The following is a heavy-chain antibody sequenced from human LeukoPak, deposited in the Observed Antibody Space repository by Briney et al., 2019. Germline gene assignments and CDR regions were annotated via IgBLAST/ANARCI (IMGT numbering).Heavy chain of an antibody. CDR1: GYTFTGYY. J-gene: IGHJ4*02. Sequence: ASVKVSCKASGYTFTGYYMQWVRQAPGQGLEWMGRIHPNSGGTNYAQKFQGRVTMTRDTSISSAYMELSRLRSDDTAVYYCATGGAYYASGSYLYWGQGTLVTVSS. CDR2: IHPNSGGT. CDR3: ATGGAYYASGSYLY. V-gene: IGHV1-2*06. D-gene: IGHD3-10*01.